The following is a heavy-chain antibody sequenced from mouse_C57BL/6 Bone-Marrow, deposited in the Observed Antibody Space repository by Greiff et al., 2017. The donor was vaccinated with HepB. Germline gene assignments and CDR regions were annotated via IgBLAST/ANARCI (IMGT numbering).Heavy chain of an antibody. CDR3: ARLYPYYAMDY. Sequence: QVQLQQPGAELVMPGASVKLSCKASGYTFTSYWMHWVKQRPGQGLEWIGEIDPSDSYTNYNQKFKGKSTLTVDKSSSTADMQLSSLTSEDSAVYYCARLYPYYAMDYWGQGTSVTVSS. CDR1: GYTFTSYW. V-gene: IGHV1-69*01. D-gene: IGHD2-1*01. CDR2: IDPSDSYT. J-gene: IGHJ4*01.